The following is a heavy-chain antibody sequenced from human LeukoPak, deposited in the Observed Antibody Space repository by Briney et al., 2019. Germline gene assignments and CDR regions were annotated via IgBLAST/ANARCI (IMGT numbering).Heavy chain of an antibody. CDR1: GFAVNDNY. Sequence: GGSLRLSCAASGFAVNDNYMGWVRQAPGKGLEWVSLIYSGGDTYYADSVKGRFTISRDNSKNTVYLQMNSLRPDDTATYYCARAILLTGSEYYFDSWGQGTLVTVSS. V-gene: IGHV3-53*01. D-gene: IGHD3-9*01. CDR3: ARAILLTGSEYYFDS. CDR2: IYSGGDT. J-gene: IGHJ4*02.